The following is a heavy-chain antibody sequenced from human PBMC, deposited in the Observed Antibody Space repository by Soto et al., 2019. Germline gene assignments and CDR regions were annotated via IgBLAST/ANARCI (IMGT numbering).Heavy chain of an antibody. J-gene: IGHJ5*02. CDR2: IYYSGST. Sequence: SETLSLTCTVSGGSISSSSYYWGWIRQPPGKGLEWIGSIYYSGSTYYNPSLKSRVTISVDTSKNQFSLKLSSVTAADTAVYYCARHFPLYCSSTSCPPYWFDPWGQGTLVTVSS. V-gene: IGHV4-39*01. CDR1: GGSISSSSYY. CDR3: ARHFPLYCSSTSCPPYWFDP. D-gene: IGHD2-2*01.